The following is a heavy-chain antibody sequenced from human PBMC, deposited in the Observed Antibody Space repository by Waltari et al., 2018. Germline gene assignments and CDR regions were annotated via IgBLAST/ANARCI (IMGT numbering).Heavy chain of an antibody. CDR3: ARQGPSSGYYYYYGMDV. J-gene: IGHJ6*02. Sequence: EVQLVESGGGLVQPGGSLRPSCAASGFAFSGSEMNWVRQMPGKGLEGMGIIYPGDSDTRYSPSFQGQVTISADKSISTAYLQWSSLKASDTAMYYCARQGPSSGYYYYYGMDVWGQGTTVTVSS. CDR2: IYPGDSDT. D-gene: IGHD3-22*01. V-gene: IGHV5-51*01. CDR1: GFAFSGSE.